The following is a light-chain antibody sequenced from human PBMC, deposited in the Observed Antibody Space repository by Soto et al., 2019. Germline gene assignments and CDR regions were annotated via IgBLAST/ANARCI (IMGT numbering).Light chain of an antibody. CDR1: SSDVGGYNY. V-gene: IGLV2-14*01. CDR2: DVT. J-gene: IGLJ1*01. Sequence: QSVLTQPASVSGSPGQSITISCTGTSSDVGGYNYVSWYQQQPGKAPKFMIYDVTNRPSGVSNRFSGSKSGNTASLTISGLQAEGEADCYCCSYTTSNTRQIVFGTGTKVTVL. CDR3: CSYTTSNTRQIV.